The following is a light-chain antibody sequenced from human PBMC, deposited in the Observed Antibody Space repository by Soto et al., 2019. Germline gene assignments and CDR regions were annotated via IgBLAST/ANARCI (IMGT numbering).Light chain of an antibody. CDR1: QSVSSNY. Sequence: EVVLTQSPVTLSLSPGERATLSCRASQSVSSNYVAWYQQKPGQTPRLLIYGASSRATGIPDRFSGSGSGTDFTLTISRLEPEDFAVYYCQQHGSSPWMFGQGTKVDIK. V-gene: IGKV3-20*01. CDR3: QQHGSSPWM. J-gene: IGKJ1*01. CDR2: GAS.